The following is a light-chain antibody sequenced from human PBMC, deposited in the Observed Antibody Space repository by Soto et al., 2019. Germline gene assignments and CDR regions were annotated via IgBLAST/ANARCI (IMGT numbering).Light chain of an antibody. V-gene: IGLV1-44*01. Sequence: QPVLTQPPSASGTTGPRVTISCSGGSSNIGSNIVNWYQQLPGTAPKLLIYSNDQRPSGVPDRFSGSKSGTSASLAISGLQSEDEAYYYCSVWDDNLNGRVFGGGTKLTVL. J-gene: IGLJ2*01. CDR1: SSNIGSNI. CDR2: SND. CDR3: SVWDDNLNGRV.